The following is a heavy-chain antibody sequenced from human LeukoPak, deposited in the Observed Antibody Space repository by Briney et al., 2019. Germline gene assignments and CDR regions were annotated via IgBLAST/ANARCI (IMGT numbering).Heavy chain of an antibody. Sequence: INEDETERYYVASVEGRFTVSRDNGKNSLYLQMNSLRAEDSAVFYCARARPATYNAFADFWGQGTLVTVSS. J-gene: IGHJ4*02. V-gene: IGHV3-7*01. CDR2: INEDETER. D-gene: IGHD3-16*01. CDR3: ARARPATYNAFADF.